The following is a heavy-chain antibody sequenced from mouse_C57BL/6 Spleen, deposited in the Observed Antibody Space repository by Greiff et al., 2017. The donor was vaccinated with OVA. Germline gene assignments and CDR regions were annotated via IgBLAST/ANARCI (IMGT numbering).Heavy chain of an antibody. D-gene: IGHD3-2*02. CDR3: ARGIDSSGVDY. V-gene: IGHV1-55*01. CDR1: GYTFTSYW. CDR2: IYPGSGST. Sequence: QVHVKQPGAELVKPGASVKMSCKASGYTFTSYWITWVKQRPGQGLEWIGDIYPGSGSTNYNEKFKSKATLTVDTSSSTAYMQLSSLTSEDSAVYYCARGIDSSGVDYWGQGTTLTVSS. J-gene: IGHJ2*01.